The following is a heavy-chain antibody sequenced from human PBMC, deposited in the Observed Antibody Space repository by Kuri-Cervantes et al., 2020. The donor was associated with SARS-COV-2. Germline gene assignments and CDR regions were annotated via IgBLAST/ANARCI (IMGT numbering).Heavy chain of an antibody. CDR3: AKDLTIAVAGFNWYFDL. Sequence: RGSLRLSCAASGFTFSSYAMSWVRQAPGKGLEWVSAISGSGGSTYYADSVKGRFTISRDNSKNTLYLQMNSLRAEDTAVYYCAKDLTIAVAGFNWYFDLWGRGTLVTVSS. V-gene: IGHV3-23*01. CDR1: GFTFSSYA. CDR2: ISGSGGST. D-gene: IGHD6-19*01. J-gene: IGHJ2*01.